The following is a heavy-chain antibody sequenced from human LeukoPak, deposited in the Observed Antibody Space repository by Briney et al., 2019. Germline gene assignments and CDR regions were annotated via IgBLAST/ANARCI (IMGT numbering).Heavy chain of an antibody. CDR2: IYYSGST. CDR3: ARQAGSITMIVVVTPFDY. CDR1: GGSICSSSYY. V-gene: IGHV4-39*01. D-gene: IGHD3-22*01. J-gene: IGHJ4*02. Sequence: PSETLSLTCTVSGGSICSSSYYWGWIRQPPGKGLEWIGSIYYSGSTYYNPSLKSRVTISVDTSKNQFSLKLSSVTAADTAVYYCARQAGSITMIVVVTPFDYWGQGTLVTVSS.